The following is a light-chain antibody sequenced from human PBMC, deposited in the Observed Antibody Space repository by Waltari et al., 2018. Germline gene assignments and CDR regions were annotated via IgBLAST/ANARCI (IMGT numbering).Light chain of an antibody. CDR1: ESVSSN. CDR3: QHFNAWPPVYT. J-gene: IGKJ2*01. Sequence: EIVMTQSPATLSVSPGERATLSCRASESVSSNLAWYQQKPGQAPRLLIYGSSTRATGVPARFSGSGSGAEFTLTISSLQSEDFAVYYCQHFNAWPPVYTFGQGTKLGIK. CDR2: GSS. V-gene: IGKV3-15*01.